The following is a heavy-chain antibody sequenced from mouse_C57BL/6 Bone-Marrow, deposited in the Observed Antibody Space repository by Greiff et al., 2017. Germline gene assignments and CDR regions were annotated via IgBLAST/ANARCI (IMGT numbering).Heavy chain of an antibody. V-gene: IGHV1-15*01. D-gene: IGHD1-1*01. CDR1: GYTFTDYE. CDR2: IDPETGGT. Sequence: VQLQQSGAELVRPGASVTLSCKASGYTFTDYEMHWVKQTPVHGLEWIGAIDPETGGTAYNQKFKGKAILTADKSSSTAYMELRSLTSEDSAVYYCVITTVVATDFDVWGTGTTVTVSS. J-gene: IGHJ1*03. CDR3: VITTVVATDFDV.